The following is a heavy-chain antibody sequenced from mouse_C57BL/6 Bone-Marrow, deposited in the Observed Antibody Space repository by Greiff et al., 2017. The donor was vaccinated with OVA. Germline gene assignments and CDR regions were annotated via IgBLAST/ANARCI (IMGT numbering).Heavy chain of an antibody. CDR2: IYPGDGDT. J-gene: IGHJ4*01. Sequence: VQLQQSGPELVKPGASVKISCKASGYAFSSSWMNWVKQRPGKGLEWIGRIYPGDGDTNYNGKFKGKATLTADKSSSTAYMQLSSLTSEDSAVYFCARRLFNSYAMDYWGQGTSVTVSS. CDR1: GYAFSSSW. CDR3: ARRLFNSYAMDY. V-gene: IGHV1-82*01.